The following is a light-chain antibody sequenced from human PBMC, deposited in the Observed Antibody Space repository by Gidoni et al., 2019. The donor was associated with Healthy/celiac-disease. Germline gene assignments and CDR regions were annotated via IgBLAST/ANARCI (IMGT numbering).Light chain of an antibody. CDR3: QQYNSYPYP. CDR2: KAS. J-gene: IGKJ2*01. CDR1: QSISSW. V-gene: IGKV1-5*03. Sequence: DIQMTQSPSTLSASVGDRVTITCRASQSISSWLAWYQQKPGKAPKLLIYKASSLESGVPSRFSGSGSGKEFTLTISSLQPDDFATYYCQQYNSYPYPFGQXTKLEIK.